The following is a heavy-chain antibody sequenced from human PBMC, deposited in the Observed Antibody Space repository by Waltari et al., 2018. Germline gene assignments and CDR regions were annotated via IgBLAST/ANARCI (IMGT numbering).Heavy chain of an antibody. J-gene: IGHJ6*02. CDR3: AREEALGYCTGGVCRYGMDV. D-gene: IGHD2-8*02. V-gene: IGHV3-21*01. Sequence: EVQLVESGGGLVKPGGSLRLSCAASGFTFSSYSMNWFRQAPGKGLEWVSSISSSSSYIYYADSVKGRFTISRDNAKNSLYLQMNSLRAEDTAVYYCAREEALGYCTGGVCRYGMDVWGQGTTVTVSS. CDR1: GFTFSSYS. CDR2: ISSSSSYI.